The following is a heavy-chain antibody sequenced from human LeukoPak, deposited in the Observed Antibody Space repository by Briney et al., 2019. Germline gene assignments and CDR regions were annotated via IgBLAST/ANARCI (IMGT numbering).Heavy chain of an antibody. V-gene: IGHV1-18*01. CDR3: ARGRPGEFWSGYYTYYYYGMDV. CDR1: GYTFTSYG. J-gene: IGHJ6*02. CDR2: ISAYNGNT. Sequence: ASVTVSCKASGYTFTSYGISWVRQAPGQGLEWMGWISAYNGNTNYAQKLQGRVTMTTDTSTSTAYMELRSLRSDDTAVYYCARGRPGEFWSGYYTYYYYGMDVWGQGTTVTVSS. D-gene: IGHD3-3*01.